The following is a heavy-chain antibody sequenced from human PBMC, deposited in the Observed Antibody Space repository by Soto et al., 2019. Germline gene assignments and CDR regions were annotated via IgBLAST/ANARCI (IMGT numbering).Heavy chain of an antibody. D-gene: IGHD2-15*01. CDR3: ARRGYCSGGSCGLQALAFDI. J-gene: IGHJ3*02. CDR2: SYYSGGT. Sequence: SETLSLTCTVSGGSISGSSYCWGWIRQPPGKGLEWIGSSYYSGGTYYNPSLKSRVTISVDTSKNQFSLKLSTVTAADTAVYYCARRGYCSGGSCGLQALAFDIWGQGTMVTVSS. V-gene: IGHV4-39*01. CDR1: GGSISGSSYC.